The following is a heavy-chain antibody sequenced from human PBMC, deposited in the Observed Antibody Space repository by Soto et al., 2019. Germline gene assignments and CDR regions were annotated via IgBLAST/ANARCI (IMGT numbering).Heavy chain of an antibody. D-gene: IGHD1-1*01. V-gene: IGHV1-58*01. CDR2: IVVGSGNT. CDR1: GFTFTSSA. Sequence: GASVKVSCKASGFTFTSSAVQWVRQARGERLEWIGWIVVGSGNTNYAQKFQERVTITRDMSTSTAYMELSSLRSEDTAVYYCAADFKTDLYYSCAMDFWGQGTTVTVSS. J-gene: IGHJ6*02. CDR3: AADFKTDLYYSCAMDF.